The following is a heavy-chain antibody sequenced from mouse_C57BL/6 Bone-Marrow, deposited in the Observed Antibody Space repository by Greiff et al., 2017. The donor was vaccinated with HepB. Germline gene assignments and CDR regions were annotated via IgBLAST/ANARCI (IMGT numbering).Heavy chain of an antibody. Sequence: KPGQGLEWIGEIDPSDSYTNYNQKFKGKATLTVDTSSSTAYMQLSSLTSEDTAVYYCTTGTTVVATFDYWGQGTTLTVSS. CDR2: IDPSDSYT. V-gene: IGHV1-50*01. J-gene: IGHJ2*01. CDR3: TTGTTVVATFDY. D-gene: IGHD1-1*01.